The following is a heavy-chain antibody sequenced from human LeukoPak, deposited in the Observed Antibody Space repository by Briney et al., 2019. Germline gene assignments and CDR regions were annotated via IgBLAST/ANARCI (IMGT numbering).Heavy chain of an antibody. Sequence: SETLSLTCTVSGGSIRSYYWSWIRQPPGKGLEWIAYIYYSGSTNYNPSLKSRVTISVDTSKNQFSLKLSSVTAADTAVYYCARVEYYDFWSGYQPVIDYWGQGTLVTVSS. CDR1: GGSIRSYY. D-gene: IGHD3-3*01. J-gene: IGHJ4*02. CDR2: IYYSGST. V-gene: IGHV4-59*12. CDR3: ARVEYYDFWSGYQPVIDY.